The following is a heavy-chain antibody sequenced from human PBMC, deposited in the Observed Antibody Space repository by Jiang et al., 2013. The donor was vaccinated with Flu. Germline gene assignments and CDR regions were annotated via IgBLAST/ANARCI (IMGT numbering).Heavy chain of an antibody. CDR3: ARDLTAEWVY. J-gene: IGHJ4*02. D-gene: IGHD3-3*01. CDR2: IYHSGST. CDR1: SYSISSGYY. V-gene: IGHV4-38-2*02. Sequence: GSGLVKPSETLSLTCTVSSYSISSGYYWGWLRQPPGKGLEWIGSIYHSGSTYYNPSLKSRVAISVDTSKNHFSLKLSSVTAADTAMYYCARDLTAEWVYWGQGTLVTVSS.